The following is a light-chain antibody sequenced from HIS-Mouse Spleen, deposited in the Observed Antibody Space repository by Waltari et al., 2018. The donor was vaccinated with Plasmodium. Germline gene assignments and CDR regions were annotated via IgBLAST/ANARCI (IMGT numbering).Light chain of an antibody. V-gene: IGLV2-8*01. J-gene: IGLJ2*01. CDR1: SSDVGGYNY. CDR3: SSYAGSNNLV. CDR2: EVS. Sequence: QSALTQPPSASGSPGQSVTISCTGTSSDVGGYNYVSWDQQPPGKAPKLMIYEVSKRPSGVPDRFSGSKSGNTASLTVSGLQAEDEADYYCSSYAGSNNLVFGGGTKLTVL.